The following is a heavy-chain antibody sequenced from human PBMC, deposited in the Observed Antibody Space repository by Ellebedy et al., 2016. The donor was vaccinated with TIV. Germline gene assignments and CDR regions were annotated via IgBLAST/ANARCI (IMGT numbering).Heavy chain of an antibody. CDR3: AVNRLVLYQDDAFDI. V-gene: IGHV5-51*01. CDR1: GYSFTSYW. Sequence: GESLKISXKGSGYSFTSYWIGWVRQMPGKGLEWMGIIYPGDSDTRYSPSFQGQVTISADKSISTAYLQWSSLKASDTAMYYCAVNRLVLYQDDAFDIWGQGTMVTVSS. D-gene: IGHD6-19*01. CDR2: IYPGDSDT. J-gene: IGHJ3*02.